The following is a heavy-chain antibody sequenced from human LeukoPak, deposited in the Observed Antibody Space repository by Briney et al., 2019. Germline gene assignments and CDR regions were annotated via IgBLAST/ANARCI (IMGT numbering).Heavy chain of an antibody. CDR2: VNNDGSAT. J-gene: IGHJ3*01. V-gene: IGHV3-74*01. CDR1: RFIFTNYW. CDR3: VDLWFRIKAVS. Sequence: GGSLRLSCAASRFIFTNYWIHWVRQAPGKGLVWVSHVNNDGSATSYADSVKGRFTISRDSAKNTLFLQMSSLRAEDTAVYYCVDLWFRIKAVSWGQGTMVTVSS. D-gene: IGHD2-21*01.